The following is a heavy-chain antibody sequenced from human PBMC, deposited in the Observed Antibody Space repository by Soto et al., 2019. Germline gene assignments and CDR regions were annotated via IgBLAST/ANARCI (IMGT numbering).Heavy chain of an antibody. V-gene: IGHV4-34*01. CDR3: ARGRYYYGMDV. CDR2: INHSGST. Sequence: SETLSLTCAVYGGSFSGYYWSWIRQPPGKGLEWIGEINHSGSTNYNPSLKSRVTISVDTSKNQFSLKLSSVTAADTAVYYCARGRYYYGMDVWGQGTTVTVSS. J-gene: IGHJ6*02. CDR1: GGSFSGYY.